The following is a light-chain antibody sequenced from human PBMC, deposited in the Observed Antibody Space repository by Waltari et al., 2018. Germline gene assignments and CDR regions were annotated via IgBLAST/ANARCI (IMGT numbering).Light chain of an antibody. V-gene: IGLV2-14*03. CDR3: SSYISSSTLEL. J-gene: IGLJ2*01. Sequence: HSALTQPASVSGSPGQSITISCTGTRSDVGCYNYFSWYQQHPGKAPKLMIYDVSNRPSGVSNRFSGSKSGNTASLTISGLQAEDEADYYCSSYISSSTLELFGGGTSLTVL. CDR1: RSDVGCYNY. CDR2: DVS.